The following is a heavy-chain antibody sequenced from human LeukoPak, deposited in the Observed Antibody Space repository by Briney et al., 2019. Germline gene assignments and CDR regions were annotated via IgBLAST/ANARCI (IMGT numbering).Heavy chain of an antibody. V-gene: IGHV3-48*03. J-gene: IGHJ4*02. CDR1: GFIVSNYK. CDR3: AKGHDSSRKVIVVDFSFDY. Sequence: GGSLRLSCEASGFIVSNYKMNWVRLAPGKGLQWISFIASDGSINYADSVKGRFTLSRDSATNSLYLHMNSLRAEDTAVYYCAKGHDSSRKVIVVDFSFDYWGQGTLVTVSS. D-gene: IGHD3-22*01. CDR2: IASDGSI.